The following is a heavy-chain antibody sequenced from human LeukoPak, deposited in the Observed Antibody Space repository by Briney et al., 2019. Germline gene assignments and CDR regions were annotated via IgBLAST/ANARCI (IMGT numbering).Heavy chain of an antibody. D-gene: IGHD2-2*01. CDR3: AREHQSMDV. J-gene: IGHJ6*02. Sequence: SETLSLTCTVSGGSVSSGSYYWSWVRQPPGKGLDWIGYIYYRGSTKYNPSLKSRVTISVETFKNQFSLKLSSVTAADTAVYYCAREHQSMDVWGQGTTVTVSS. CDR2: IYYRGST. V-gene: IGHV4-61*01. CDR1: GGSVSSGSYY.